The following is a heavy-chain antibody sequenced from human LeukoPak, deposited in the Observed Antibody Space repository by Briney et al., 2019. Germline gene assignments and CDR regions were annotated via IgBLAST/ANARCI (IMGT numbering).Heavy chain of an antibody. J-gene: IGHJ4*02. CDR2: INPNSGGT. CDR3: AIYGSGSYYPYHDC. Sequence: ASVKVSCKASGYTFTGYYMHWVRQAPGQGLEWMGWINPNSGGTNYTQKFQGRVTMTRDTAISTAYMELSRLRSDDTAVYYCAIYGSGSYYPYHDCWGQGTLVTVSS. CDR1: GYTFTGYY. D-gene: IGHD3-10*01. V-gene: IGHV1-2*02.